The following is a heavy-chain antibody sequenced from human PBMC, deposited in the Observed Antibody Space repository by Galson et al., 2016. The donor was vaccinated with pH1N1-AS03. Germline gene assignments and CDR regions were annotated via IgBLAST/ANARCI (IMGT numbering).Heavy chain of an antibody. J-gene: IGHJ4*02. V-gene: IGHV3-11*01. CDR1: GFTFSDYY. Sequence: SLRLSCAASGFTFSDYYMSWIRQTPGKGLEWVSYISGSGATIYYADSVKGRFPISRDSAKNSLFLQMNSLRVEDTAVYYCARSSYDILTNPLYWGQGVPVTV. CDR2: ISGSGATI. CDR3: ARSSYDILTNPLY. D-gene: IGHD3-9*01.